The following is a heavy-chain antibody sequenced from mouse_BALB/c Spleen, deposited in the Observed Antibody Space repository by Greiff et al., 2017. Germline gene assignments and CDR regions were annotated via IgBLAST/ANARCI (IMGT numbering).Heavy chain of an antibody. Sequence: VQLQQSGAELAKPGASVKMSCKASGYTFTSYWMHWVKQRPGQGLEWIGYINPSTGYTEYNQKFKDKATLTADKSSSTAYMQLSSLTSEDSAVYYCARGGYGRRGAWFAYWGQGTLVTVSA. J-gene: IGHJ3*01. CDR2: INPSTGYT. D-gene: IGHD1-1*01. CDR1: GYTFTSYW. V-gene: IGHV1-7*01. CDR3: ARGGYGRRGAWFAY.